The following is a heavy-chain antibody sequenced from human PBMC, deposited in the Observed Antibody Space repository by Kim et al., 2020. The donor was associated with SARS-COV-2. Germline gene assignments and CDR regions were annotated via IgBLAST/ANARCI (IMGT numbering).Heavy chain of an antibody. V-gene: IGHV4-59*02. CDR2: IYESEAT. CDR3: VRGGQWVPLEY. Sequence: SETLSLTCSVSGASVSRDYWTWIRQSPGKGLEWIGYIYESEATSYNPALKSRVTILVDTSRNQFSLKLTSVSAADTAIYYCVRGGQWVPLEYWGQGMMVTVSS. D-gene: IGHD1-26*01. J-gene: IGHJ4*02. CDR1: GASVSRDY.